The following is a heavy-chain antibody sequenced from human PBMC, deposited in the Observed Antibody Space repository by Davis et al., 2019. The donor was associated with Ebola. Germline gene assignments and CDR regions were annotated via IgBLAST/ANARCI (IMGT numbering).Heavy chain of an antibody. D-gene: IGHD4-17*01. CDR2: IKSKTDGGTT. J-gene: IGHJ2*01. Sequence: GGSLRLSCVASGFTLNNAWMSWVRQAPGKGLEWVGRIKSKTDGGTTEYAAPVKGRFAMSRDDSKNTLYLQMNSLKIDDTAVYYCTTLSTVTTMYLDLWGRGTLVTVSS. CDR3: TTLSTVTTMYLDL. V-gene: IGHV3-15*01. CDR1: GFTLNNAW.